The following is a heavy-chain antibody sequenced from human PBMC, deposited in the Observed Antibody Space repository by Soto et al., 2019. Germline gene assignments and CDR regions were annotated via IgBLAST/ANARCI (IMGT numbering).Heavy chain of an antibody. CDR1: GFTFSAYG. J-gene: IGHJ3*01. CDR3: ASVCGVDCGKAFEV. D-gene: IGHD2-21*02. CDR2: ISFDSRDK. Sequence: QVQLVESGGGVVQPGRSLRLSCAASGFTFSAYGIHWVRQAPGKGLEWVATISFDSRDKLYVDSMNGRLTISRENSRNTVYLQMDSLRAEDTAVYHCASVCGVDCGKAFEVWGQGTVVAVSP. V-gene: IGHV3-33*05.